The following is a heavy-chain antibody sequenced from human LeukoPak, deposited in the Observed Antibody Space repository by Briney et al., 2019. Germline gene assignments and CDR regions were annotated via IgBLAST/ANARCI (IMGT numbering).Heavy chain of an antibody. D-gene: IGHD2-15*01. CDR3: AKDARIVVVVAFDY. CDR2: ISGSGGRT. V-gene: IGHV3-23*01. J-gene: IGHJ4*02. Sequence: SXVXXAXGXGLEWVSAISGSGGRTYYADSVKGRFTISRDNSKNTLYLQMNSLRAEDTAVYYCAKDARIVVVVAFDYWGQGTLVTVSS.